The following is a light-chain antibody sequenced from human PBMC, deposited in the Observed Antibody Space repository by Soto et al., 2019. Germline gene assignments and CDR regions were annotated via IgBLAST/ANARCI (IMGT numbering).Light chain of an antibody. CDR3: QQRSNWPPIT. Sequence: EIVLTQSPATVSLSPGERVTLSCRASQSVNIYLAWYQQKPGQAPRLLIYDASNRATGVPARFSGSGSGTDFTLTISSLESEDFAVYYCQQRSNWPPITFGQGTRLEIK. V-gene: IGKV3-11*01. CDR1: QSVNIY. CDR2: DAS. J-gene: IGKJ5*01.